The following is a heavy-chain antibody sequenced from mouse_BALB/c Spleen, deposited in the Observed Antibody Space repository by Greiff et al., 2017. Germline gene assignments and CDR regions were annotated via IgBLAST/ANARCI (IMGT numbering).Heavy chain of an antibody. V-gene: IGHV3-6*02. D-gene: IGHD1-1*01. Sequence: EVQRVESGPGLVKPSQSLSLTCSVTGYSITSGYYWNWIRQFPGNKLEWMGYISYDGSNNYNPSLKNRISITRDTSKNQFFLKLNSVTTEDTATYYCAREEGYDGPFAYWGQGTLVTVSA. J-gene: IGHJ3*01. CDR1: GYSITSGYY. CDR3: AREEGYDGPFAY. CDR2: ISYDGSN.